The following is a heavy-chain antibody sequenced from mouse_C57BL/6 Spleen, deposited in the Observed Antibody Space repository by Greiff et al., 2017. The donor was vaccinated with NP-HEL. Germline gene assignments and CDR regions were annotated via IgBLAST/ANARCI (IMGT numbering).Heavy chain of an antibody. D-gene: IGHD1-1*01. CDR2: INPSNGGT. J-gene: IGHJ2*01. V-gene: IGHV1-53*01. CDR3: ARDYYGSSYGAY. CDR1: GYTFTSYW. Sequence: QVHVKQPGTELVKPGASVKLSCKASGYTFTSYWMHWVKQRPGQGLEWIGNINPSNGGTNYNEKFKSKATLTVDKSSSTAYMQLSSLTSEDSAVYYCARDYYGSSYGAYWGQGTTLTVSS.